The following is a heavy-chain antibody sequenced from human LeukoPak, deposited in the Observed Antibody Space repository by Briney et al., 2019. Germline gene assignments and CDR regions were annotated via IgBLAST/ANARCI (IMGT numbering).Heavy chain of an antibody. V-gene: IGHV3-74*01. CDR3: ARDGPWSFDV. D-gene: IGHD2-15*01. CDR1: GFTFSSYW. Sequence: GGSLRLSCAASGFTFSSYWMHWVRQAPGKGLVWVSRIDSDGRSTSYADSVKGRFTMSRDNANNLLYLQMNSLRAEDTALYYCARDGPWSFDVWGQGTMVTVSS. CDR2: IDSDGRST. J-gene: IGHJ3*01.